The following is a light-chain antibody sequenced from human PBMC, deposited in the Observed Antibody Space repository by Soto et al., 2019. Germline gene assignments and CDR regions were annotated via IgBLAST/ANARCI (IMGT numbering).Light chain of an antibody. CDR3: QHYNSYSEA. CDR1: PTISSW. CDR2: KAS. Sequence: DIQMPQSPSTLSGSVGDRVTITCRASPTISSWLAWYQQKPGKAPKLLIYKASTLKSGVPSRFSGSGSGAECTLTFSSLQPNDFATYYCQHYNSYSEAFGQGTKVELK. V-gene: IGKV1-5*03. J-gene: IGKJ1*01.